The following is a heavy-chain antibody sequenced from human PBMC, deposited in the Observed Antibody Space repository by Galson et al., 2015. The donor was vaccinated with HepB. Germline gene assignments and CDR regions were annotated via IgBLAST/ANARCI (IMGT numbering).Heavy chain of an antibody. CDR3: ASYDSSGWYGDFDY. V-gene: IGHV7-4-1*02. Sequence: SVKVSCKASGYTFTSYAMNWVRQAPGQGLEWMGWINTNTGNPTYAQGFTGRFVFSLDTSVSTAYLQISSLKAEDTAVYYCASYDSSGWYGDFDYWGQGTLVTVSS. J-gene: IGHJ4*02. CDR2: INTNTGNP. CDR1: GYTFTSYA. D-gene: IGHD6-19*01.